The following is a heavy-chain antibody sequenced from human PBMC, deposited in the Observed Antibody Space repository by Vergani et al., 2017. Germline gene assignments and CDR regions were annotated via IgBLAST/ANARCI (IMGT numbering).Heavy chain of an antibody. CDR3: ASPPNGAYDILTGYYPYYYYGMDV. V-gene: IGHV1-69*06. CDR2: IIPIFGTA. D-gene: IGHD3-9*01. Sequence: VQLVQSGAEVKKPGSSVKVSCKASGGTFSSYAISWVRQAPGQGLEWMGGIIPIFGTANYAQKFQGRVTITADKSTSTAYMELSSLRSEDTAVYYCASPPNGAYDILTGYYPYYYYGMDVWGQGTTVTVSS. J-gene: IGHJ6*02. CDR1: GGTFSSYA.